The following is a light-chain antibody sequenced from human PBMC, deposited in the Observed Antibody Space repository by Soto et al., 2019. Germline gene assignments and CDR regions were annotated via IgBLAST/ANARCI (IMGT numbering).Light chain of an antibody. CDR2: DAS. CDR3: QHRSNWPA. CDR1: QSVSRN. Sequence: EIVLTQSPATMSLSPGERATLSCRTSQSVSRNLAWYQQKPGQAPRLLIYDASQRATGIAARFSGSGSGTAFTLTISSLAPEDFALYYCQHRSNWPAFGGGTKVEIK. V-gene: IGKV3-11*01. J-gene: IGKJ4*01.